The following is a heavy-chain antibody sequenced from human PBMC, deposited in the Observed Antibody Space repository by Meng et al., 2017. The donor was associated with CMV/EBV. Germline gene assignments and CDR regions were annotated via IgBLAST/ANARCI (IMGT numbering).Heavy chain of an antibody. V-gene: IGHV1-2*02. Sequence: QAQLAQSGAEVKKPGDSVKVSCKASGYAFTGYYMHWVRQAPGQGLEWMGWINPNSGGTNYAQKFQGRVTMTRDTSISTAYMELSRLRSDDTAVYYCATYIGNYINWYFDLWGRGTLVTVSS. J-gene: IGHJ2*01. CDR1: GYAFTGYY. CDR2: INPNSGGT. CDR3: ATYIGNYINWYFDL. D-gene: IGHD1-7*01.